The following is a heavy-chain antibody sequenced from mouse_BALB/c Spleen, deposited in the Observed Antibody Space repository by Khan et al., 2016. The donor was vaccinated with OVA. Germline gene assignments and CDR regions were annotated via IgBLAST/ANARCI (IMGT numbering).Heavy chain of an antibody. CDR2: IDPSDSHT. J-gene: IGHJ3*01. V-gene: IGHV1-69*02. CDR1: GYTFSSYW. Sequence: QVQLQQPGAELVKPGASVKLSCKASGYTFSSYWMHWVKQRPGQGLEWIGEIDPSDSHTNYNQKFKGKATLNVDKSSSTAYMHLSSLTSEDSAVFFCARAYYFGSSTWVADWGQGTLVTVSA. D-gene: IGHD1-1*01. CDR3: ARAYYFGSSTWVAD.